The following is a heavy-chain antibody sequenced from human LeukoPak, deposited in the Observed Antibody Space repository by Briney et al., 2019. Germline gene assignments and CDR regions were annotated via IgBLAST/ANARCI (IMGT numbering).Heavy chain of an antibody. J-gene: IGHJ4*02. CDR3: AMGITMVQGLEY. D-gene: IGHD3-10*01. V-gene: IGHV4-30-4*01. CDR1: GGSISSGDYY. CDR2: IYYSGST. Sequence: SQTLSLTCTVSGGSISSGDYYWSWIRQPPGKGLEWIGYIYYSGSTYYNPSLKSRVTISVDTSKNQFSLKLSSVTAADTAVYYCAMGITMVQGLEYWGQGTLVTVSS.